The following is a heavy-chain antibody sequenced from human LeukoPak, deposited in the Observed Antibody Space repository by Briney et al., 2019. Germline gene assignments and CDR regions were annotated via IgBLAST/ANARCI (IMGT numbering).Heavy chain of an antibody. CDR3: AFGGAYFDY. V-gene: IGHV4-59*01. J-gene: IGHJ4*02. CDR2: IYDSGST. CDR1: GGSLSSYY. Sequence: SETLSLTCSVSGGSLSSYYWNWIRQPPGKGLEWIGYIYDSGSTNYNASLKSRVTISVDTSKNQSSLKLNSVTAADTAVYYCAFGGAYFDYWGQGILVTVSS. D-gene: IGHD3-16*01.